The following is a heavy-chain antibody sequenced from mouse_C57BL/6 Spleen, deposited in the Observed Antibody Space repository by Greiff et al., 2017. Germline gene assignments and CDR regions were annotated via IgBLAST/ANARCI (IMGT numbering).Heavy chain of an antibody. Sequence: EVQLQQSGPELVKPGASVKISCKASGYSFTGYYMNWVKQSPEKSLEWIGEINPSTGGTTYNQKFKAKATLTVDKSSSTAYMQLKSLTSEDSAVYYCARRYGSSYEYWGQGTTRTVSS. V-gene: IGHV1-42*01. CDR3: ARRYGSSYEY. CDR2: INPSTGGT. J-gene: IGHJ2*01. D-gene: IGHD1-1*01. CDR1: GYSFTGYY.